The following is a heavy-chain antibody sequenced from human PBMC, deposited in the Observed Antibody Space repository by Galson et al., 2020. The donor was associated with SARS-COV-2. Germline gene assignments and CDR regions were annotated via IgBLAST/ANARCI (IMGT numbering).Heavy chain of an antibody. D-gene: IGHD1-20*01. Sequence: SETLSLTCTVSGGSISSICYYWIWIRQHPGKGLEWIGYIYYSGSTYYNPSLKSRVTISVDTSKNQFSLKLSSVSAADTAVYYCARSLTNNWNYVDSWGQGILVTVSS. CDR1: GGSISSICYY. J-gene: IGHJ4*02. CDR3: ARSLTNNWNYVDS. CDR2: IYYSGST. V-gene: IGHV4-31*03.